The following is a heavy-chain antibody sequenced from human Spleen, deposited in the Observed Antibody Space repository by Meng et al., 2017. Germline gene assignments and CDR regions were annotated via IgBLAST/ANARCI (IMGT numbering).Heavy chain of an antibody. CDR1: GYRFSSSY. D-gene: IGHD2-2*01. CDR3: ARNKEIPSRPGLQYFDY. CDR2: INPSGGST. J-gene: IGHJ4*02. V-gene: IGHV1-46*01. Sequence: ASVKVSCKASGYRFSSSYMHLVRQAPGQGLEWMGIINPSGGSTSYAQKFQGRVTMTMDTSTSTIYMELSSLRSEDTAVYYCARNKEIPSRPGLQYFDYWGQGTLVTVSS.